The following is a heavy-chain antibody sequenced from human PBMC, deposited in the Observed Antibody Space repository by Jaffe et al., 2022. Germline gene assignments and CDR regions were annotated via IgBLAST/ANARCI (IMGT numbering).Heavy chain of an antibody. CDR1: GFTFSSYS. J-gene: IGHJ5*02. D-gene: IGHD5-12*01. CDR2: ISSSSSYI. V-gene: IGHV3-21*01. CDR3: ARVVLGGYAPANWFDP. Sequence: EVQLVESGGGLVKPGGSLRLSCAASGFTFSSYSMNWVRQAPGKGLEWVSSISSSSSYIYYADSVKGRFTISRDNAKNSLYLQMNSLRAEDTAVYYCARVVLGGYAPANWFDPWGQGTLVTVSS.